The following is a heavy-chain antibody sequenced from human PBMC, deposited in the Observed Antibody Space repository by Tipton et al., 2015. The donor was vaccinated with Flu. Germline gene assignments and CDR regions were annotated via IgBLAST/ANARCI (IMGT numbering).Heavy chain of an antibody. CDR2: INPNSGGA. J-gene: IGHJ6*02. Sequence: QVQLVQSGAEVKKPGASVKVSCKASGYTFTGYYIHWVRQAPGQGLEWMGQINPNSGGANYAQKFQGRVTMTRDTSISTAYMELSRLRCDDTAVYHCAREDSDGESSYYYYDHGRDVWGQRTTVTVSS. V-gene: IGHV1-2*06. D-gene: IGHD2-8*02. CDR3: AREDSDGESSYYYYDHGRDV. CDR1: GYTFTGYY.